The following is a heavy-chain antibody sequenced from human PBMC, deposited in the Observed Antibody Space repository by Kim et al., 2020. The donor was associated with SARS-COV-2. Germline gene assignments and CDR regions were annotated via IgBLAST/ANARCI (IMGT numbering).Heavy chain of an antibody. CDR1: GFTFSTYA. D-gene: IGHD3-10*01. Sequence: GGSLRLSCTASGFTFSTYAMTWVRQAPGEGLEWVSTTSANGANTSYADSVKGRFTISRDNSKNTLYVQVISLRDEDTAVYYCARDLGSGTHLDYWCQGIL. J-gene: IGHJ4*02. CDR2: TSANGANT. V-gene: IGHV3-23*01. CDR3: ARDLGSGTHLDY.